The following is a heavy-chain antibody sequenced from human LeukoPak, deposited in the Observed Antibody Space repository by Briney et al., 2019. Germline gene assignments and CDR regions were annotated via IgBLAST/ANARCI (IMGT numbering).Heavy chain of an antibody. CDR3: ARDLEQQMVLGRFDP. V-gene: IGHV3-53*01. CDR1: GFTVSSNY. D-gene: IGHD6-13*01. Sequence: GGSLRLSCAASGFTVSSNYMSWVRQAPGKGLEWGSVIYSGGSTYYADSVKGRFTISRDNAKNSPFLQMNSLRADDTAVYYCARDLEQQMVLGRFDPWGQGTLVIVSS. CDR2: IYSGGST. J-gene: IGHJ5*02.